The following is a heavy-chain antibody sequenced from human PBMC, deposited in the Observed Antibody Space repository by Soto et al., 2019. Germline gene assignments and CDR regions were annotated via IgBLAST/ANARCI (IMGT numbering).Heavy chain of an antibody. CDR1: GYSFSSYW. CDR2: IYPGDSDT. V-gene: IGHV5-51*01. Sequence: GESLKISCKGSGYSFSSYWIGWVRQMPGKGLEWMGIIYPGDSDTRYSPSFQGQVTISADKSISTAYLQWSSLKASDTAMYYCARLGYISYDAYYYYYMDVWGNAPPITVS. J-gene: IGHJ6*03. CDR3: ARLGYISYDAYYYYYMDV. D-gene: IGHD5-12*01.